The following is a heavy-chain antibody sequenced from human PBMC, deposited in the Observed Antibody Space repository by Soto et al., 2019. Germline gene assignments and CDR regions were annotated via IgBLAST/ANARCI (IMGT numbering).Heavy chain of an antibody. D-gene: IGHD3-22*01. CDR2: ISASNGNT. CDR1: GYTFTIFG. CDR3: ARDGSYYYDSSGDHILFDY. V-gene: IGHV1-18*01. Sequence: SSVKVCCKASGYTFTIFGISWVRQAPGQGLEWMGWISASNGNTNYAQKLQGRVTMTTDTSTSTAYMELRSLRSDDTAVYYCARDGSYYYDSSGDHILFDYWRQGTLVTVSS. J-gene: IGHJ4*02.